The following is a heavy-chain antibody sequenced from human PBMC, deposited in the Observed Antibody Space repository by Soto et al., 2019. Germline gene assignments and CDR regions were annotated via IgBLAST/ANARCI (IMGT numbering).Heavy chain of an antibody. CDR3: ASPLWRDAYNWGYFDL. D-gene: IGHD1-1*01. CDR2: ISYDGSKK. V-gene: IGHV3-30-3*01. J-gene: IGHJ2*01. Sequence: VQLVESGGGVVQPGRSLRLSCAASGFTFSSYAMHWVRQAPGKGLEWVAVISYDGSKKYYADSVKGRFTISTDNSNNTLYLQMNRLRAEATAAYYCASPLWRDAYNWGYFDLWGRGTLVTVSS. CDR1: GFTFSSYA.